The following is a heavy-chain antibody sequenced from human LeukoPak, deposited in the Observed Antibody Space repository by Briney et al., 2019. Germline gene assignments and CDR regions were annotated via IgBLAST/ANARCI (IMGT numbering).Heavy chain of an antibody. CDR3: AREPGYCSSTSCHLPLYYYYYGMDV. J-gene: IGHJ6*02. CDR2: ISGSGGST. V-gene: IGHV3-23*01. Sequence: HSGGSLRLSCAASGFTSSSYAMSWVRQAPGKGLEWVSAISGSGGSTYYADSVKGRFTISRDNSKNTLYLQMNSLRSEDTAVYYCAREPGYCSSTSCHLPLYYYYYGMDVWGQGTTVTVSS. D-gene: IGHD2-2*01. CDR1: GFTSSSYA.